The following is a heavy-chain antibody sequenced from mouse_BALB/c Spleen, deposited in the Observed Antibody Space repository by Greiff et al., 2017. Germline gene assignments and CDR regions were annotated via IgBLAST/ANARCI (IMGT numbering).Heavy chain of an antibody. CDR1: GYTFTSYW. CDR2: INPSTGYT. CDR3: ARYDGYYVPMDY. J-gene: IGHJ4*01. D-gene: IGHD2-3*01. V-gene: IGHV1-7*01. Sequence: VQLQQSGAELAKPGASVKMSCKASGYTFTSYWMHWVKQRPGQGLEWIGYINPSTGYTEYNQKFKDKATLTADKSSSTAYMQLSSLTSEDSAVYYCARYDGYYVPMDYWGQGTSVTVSS.